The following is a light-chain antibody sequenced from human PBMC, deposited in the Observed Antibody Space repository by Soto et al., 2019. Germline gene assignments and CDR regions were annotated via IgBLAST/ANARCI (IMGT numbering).Light chain of an antibody. CDR3: SSYTSSSTLAV. V-gene: IGLV2-14*01. J-gene: IGLJ1*01. CDR2: EVS. Sequence: QSALTQPASVSGSPGQSITISCTGTSSDGGGYNYVSWYQQHPGKAPKLMIYEVSNRPSGVSNRFSGSKSGNTASLTISGLQAEDEADYYCSSYTSSSTLAVFGTGTKLTVL. CDR1: SSDGGGYNY.